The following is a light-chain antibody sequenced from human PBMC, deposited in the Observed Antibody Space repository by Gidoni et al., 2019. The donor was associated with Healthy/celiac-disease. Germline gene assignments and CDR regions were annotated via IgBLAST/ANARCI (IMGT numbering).Light chain of an antibody. Sequence: EIVLTQSPGTLSLSPGERATLSCRASQSVSSSYLAWYQQKPGQAPRLLIYGASSRATGIPDRFSGSGSGTDFTLTISRLEPEDFAVYYCQQYGRSPSTFXGXTKVEIK. CDR1: QSVSSSY. CDR2: GAS. V-gene: IGKV3-20*01. J-gene: IGKJ4*01. CDR3: QQYGRSPST.